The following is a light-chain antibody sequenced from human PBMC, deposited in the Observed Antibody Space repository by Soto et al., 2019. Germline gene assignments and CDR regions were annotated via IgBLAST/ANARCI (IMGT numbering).Light chain of an antibody. CDR3: QQYGSPPRT. V-gene: IGKV3-20*01. CDR2: AAS. CDR1: QSVSSNY. J-gene: IGKJ1*01. Sequence: EIVLTQSPGTLSWSPGERATLSCRASQSVSSNYLAWYQQKPGQAPRLLIYAASNRITGIPDRFSGSGSGTDFTLTISRLEPEDLAVYHCQQYGSPPRTFGQGTKVEIK.